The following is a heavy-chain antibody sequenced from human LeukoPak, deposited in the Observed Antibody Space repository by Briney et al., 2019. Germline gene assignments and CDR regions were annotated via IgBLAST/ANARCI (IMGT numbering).Heavy chain of an antibody. CDR2: IYPVDSDT. Sequence: GESLKISCKGSGYSFTSYWIGWVRQMPGKGLEWMGIIYPVDSDTRYSPSFQGQVTISADKSISTAYLQWSSLKASDTAMYYCARLGQLGEYTPYYFDYWGQGTLVTVSP. CDR3: ARLGQLGEYTPYYFDY. CDR1: GYSFTSYW. J-gene: IGHJ4*02. V-gene: IGHV5-51*01. D-gene: IGHD3-16*01.